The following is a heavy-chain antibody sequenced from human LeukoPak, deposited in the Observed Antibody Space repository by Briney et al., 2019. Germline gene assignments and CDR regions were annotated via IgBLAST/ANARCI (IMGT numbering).Heavy chain of an antibody. CDR3: ARDGCTSTTCSTLGGFNH. CDR2: INQDEREK. Sequence: PGGSLRLSCVASGFTFSDFWMSWVRQTPGQGLEWVASINQDEREKRFVDSVKGRFTISRDNAKNSLFLQMNSLRAEDTAVYFYARDGCTSTTCSTLGGFNHWAQGTLVNVSS. D-gene: IGHD2-2*01. J-gene: IGHJ4*02. CDR1: GFTFSDFW. V-gene: IGHV3-7*01.